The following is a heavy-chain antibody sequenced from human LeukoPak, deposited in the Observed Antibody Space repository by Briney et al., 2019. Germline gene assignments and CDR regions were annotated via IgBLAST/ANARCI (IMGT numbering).Heavy chain of an antibody. CDR1: GFTFRYYS. Sequence: PGGSLRLSCAGSGFTFRYYSMTWVRQAPGKGLEWVSSISTKSDYIHYADSVKDRFTISRDNANNSVYLQMNSVRAEDTAVYYCARVGGEYVVSDYWGQGTLVAVSS. CDR2: ISTKSDYI. D-gene: IGHD3-16*01. V-gene: IGHV3-21*01. CDR3: ARVGGEYVVSDY. J-gene: IGHJ4*02.